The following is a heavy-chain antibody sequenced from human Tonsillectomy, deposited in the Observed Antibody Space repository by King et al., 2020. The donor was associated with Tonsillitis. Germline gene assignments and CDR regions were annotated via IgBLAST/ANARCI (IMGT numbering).Heavy chain of an antibody. CDR1: GFPFSRYG. V-gene: IGHV3-30*18. CDR2: IGNDGRGT. CDR3: AKEIKQVAGDWYFDL. J-gene: IGHJ2*01. Sequence: VQLVESGGGVVQPGRSLRLSCAASGFPFSRYGMHWVRQSPGEGLGWVAVIGNDGRGTNFADSVKGRSTLSRDNSENTLYMQMNSLRVEDTAVYYCAKEIKQVAGDWYFDLWGRGTLVIVSS. D-gene: IGHD6-19*01.